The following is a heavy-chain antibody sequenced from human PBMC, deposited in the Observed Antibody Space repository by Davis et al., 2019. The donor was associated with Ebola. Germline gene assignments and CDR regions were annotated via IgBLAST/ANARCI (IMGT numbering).Heavy chain of an antibody. CDR3: ARGLHPTSLIDH. Sequence: PGGSLRLSCAASGFPFSNYIMNWVRQAPGKGLEWVASISSGSTYKFYADSVKGRSTISRDNAKNALYLQMNSLRVEDTAVYYCARGLHPTSLIDHWGRGTLVTVSS. D-gene: IGHD3-16*01. J-gene: IGHJ4*02. V-gene: IGHV3-21*01. CDR2: ISSGSTYK. CDR1: GFPFSNYI.